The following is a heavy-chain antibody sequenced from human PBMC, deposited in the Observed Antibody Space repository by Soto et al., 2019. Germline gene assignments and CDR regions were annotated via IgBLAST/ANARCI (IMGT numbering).Heavy chain of an antibody. J-gene: IGHJ4*02. CDR1: GFTFSNYG. D-gene: IGHD2-15*01. CDR3: AKIYGPGDSGGPYPFPLDY. V-gene: IGHV3-30*18. CDR2: ISYDGSNK. Sequence: SLRLSCAASGFTFSNYGMHWVRQAPGKGLEWVAVISYDGSNKYYADPVKGRFTISRDNSKNTLYLQMNSLRAEDTAVYYCAKIYGPGDSGGPYPFPLDYWGQGTLVTVSS.